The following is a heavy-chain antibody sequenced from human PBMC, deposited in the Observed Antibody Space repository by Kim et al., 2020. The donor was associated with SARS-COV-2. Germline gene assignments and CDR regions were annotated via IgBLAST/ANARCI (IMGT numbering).Heavy chain of an antibody. Sequence: GGSLRLSCVGSGFTFSNYAMSWVRQAPGKGLEWVSGISVSGERTYYADFVNGRFSIARDNWKNTVLLQMNSLTAEDAAVYYCAKDADDENYGLSDYCGPG. J-gene: IGHJ4*02. CDR2: ISVSGERT. V-gene: IGHV3-23*01. CDR1: GFTFSNYA. D-gene: IGHD3-10*01. CDR3: AKDADDENYGLSDY.